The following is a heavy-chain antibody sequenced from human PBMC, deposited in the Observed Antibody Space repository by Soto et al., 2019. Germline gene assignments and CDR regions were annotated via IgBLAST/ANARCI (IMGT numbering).Heavy chain of an antibody. D-gene: IGHD4-17*01. CDR3: ASPPTNLDYDDDTWFDP. V-gene: IGHV3-11*04. J-gene: IGHJ5*02. CDR2: ISGSGSAI. CDR1: GFTFSDYY. Sequence: PGGSLRLSCAASGFTFSDYYMNWIRQAPGKGLEWVSYISGSGSAIDYADSVKGRFAISRDNAKNFMYLQMDSLRAGDTAVYYCASPPTNLDYDDDTWFDPWGQGTLVTVSS.